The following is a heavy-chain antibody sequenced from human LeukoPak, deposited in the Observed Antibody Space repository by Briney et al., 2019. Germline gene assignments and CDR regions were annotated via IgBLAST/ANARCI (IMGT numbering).Heavy chain of an antibody. CDR2: INAGKGNT. J-gene: IGHJ4*02. CDR3: ASSLARDYYDSSGYYLY. D-gene: IGHD3-22*01. V-gene: IGHV1-3*01. CDR1: GYTFTSYA. Sequence: GASVNVSCKASGYTFTSYAMHWVRQAPGQRLEWMGWINAGKGNTKYSQKFQGRVTITRDTSASTAYMELSSLRSEDTAVYYCASSLARDYYDSSGYYLYWGQGTLVTVSS.